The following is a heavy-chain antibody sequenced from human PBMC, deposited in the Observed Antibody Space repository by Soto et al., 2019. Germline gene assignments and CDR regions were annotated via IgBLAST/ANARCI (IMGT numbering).Heavy chain of an antibody. Sequence: QVQLVQSGAEVKKPGASVKVSCKASGYTFTSYAMHWVRQAPGQRLEGMGWINAGNGNTKYSQKFQGRVTITRDTSESTAYMELSRLRSEDTAVYYCAGHCSCGSCAEYFPHWGQGTPVPVFS. CDR1: GYTFTSYA. CDR3: AGHCSCGSCAEYFPH. CDR2: INAGNGNT. D-gene: IGHD2-15*01. J-gene: IGHJ1*01. V-gene: IGHV1-3*01.